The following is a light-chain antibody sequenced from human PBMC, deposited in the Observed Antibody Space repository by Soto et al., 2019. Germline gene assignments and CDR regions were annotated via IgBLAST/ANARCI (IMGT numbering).Light chain of an antibody. Sequence: DIQMTQSPSTLSASVGDRVTVTCRASQSITNWLAWYQQKPGKAPKLLIYKASNLETGVPSRFSGSGSGTESTLTISSLQPDDFATYYCQQYITYSPWTFGQGTKVDFK. V-gene: IGKV1-5*03. J-gene: IGKJ1*01. CDR2: KAS. CDR3: QQYITYSPWT. CDR1: QSITNW.